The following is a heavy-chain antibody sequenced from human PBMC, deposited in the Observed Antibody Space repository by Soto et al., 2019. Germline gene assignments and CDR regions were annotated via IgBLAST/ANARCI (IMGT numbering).Heavy chain of an antibody. CDR1: GFNFGSYA. Sequence: EVQLLESGGGLVQPGGSLRLSCAASGFNFGSYAMSWVRQAPGKGLEWVSGISGSGGSTYYPDSVQGRFTISKDKSNDTLCLHLTSLRDEATDGYYCAQGMETGDRGDFDSWGEGTLVTVSS. CDR3: AQGMETGDRGDFDS. J-gene: IGHJ4*02. CDR2: ISGSGGST. D-gene: IGHD1-1*01. V-gene: IGHV3-23*01.